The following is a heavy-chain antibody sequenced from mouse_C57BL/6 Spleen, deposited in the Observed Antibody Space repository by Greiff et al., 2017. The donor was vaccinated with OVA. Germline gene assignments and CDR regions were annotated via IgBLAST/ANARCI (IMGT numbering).Heavy chain of an antibody. D-gene: IGHD2-5*01. J-gene: IGHJ4*01. CDR1: GYTFTSYW. CDR3: AILAYYSNYNAMGY. Sequence: QVQLQQPGAELVMPGASVKLSCKASGYTFTSYWMHWVKQRPGQGLEWIGEIDPSDSYTNYNQKFKGKSTLTVDKSSSTAYMQLSSLTSEDSAVYYCAILAYYSNYNAMGYWGQGTSVTVSS. V-gene: IGHV1-69*01. CDR2: IDPSDSYT.